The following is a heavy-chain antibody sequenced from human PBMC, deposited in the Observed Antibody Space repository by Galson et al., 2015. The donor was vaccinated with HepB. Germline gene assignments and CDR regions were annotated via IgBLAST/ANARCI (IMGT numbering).Heavy chain of an antibody. Sequence: SVKVSCKASGYTFTSYYMHWVRQAPGQGLEWMGIINPSGGSTSYAQKFQGRVTMTRDTSTSTVYMELSSLRSEDTAVYYCARDFRLGYCSSTSCWPDYWGQGTLVTVSS. V-gene: IGHV1-46*01. CDR2: INPSGGST. CDR1: GYTFTSYY. J-gene: IGHJ4*02. D-gene: IGHD2-2*01. CDR3: ARDFRLGYCSSTSCWPDY.